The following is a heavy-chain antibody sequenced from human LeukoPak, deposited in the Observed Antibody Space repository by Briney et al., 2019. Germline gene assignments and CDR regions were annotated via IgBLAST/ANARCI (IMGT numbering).Heavy chain of an antibody. CDR2: IIPILGIA. J-gene: IGHJ4*02. V-gene: IGHV1-69*04. D-gene: IGHD3-22*01. CDR1: GGTFSSYA. CDR3: ARDIGSYDSRILASDY. Sequence: SVKVSCKASGGTFSSYAISWLRQAPGQGLEWMGRIIPILGIANYAQKFQGRVTMTRDTSTSTVYMELSSLRSEDTAVYYCARDIGSYDSRILASDYWGQGTLVTVSS.